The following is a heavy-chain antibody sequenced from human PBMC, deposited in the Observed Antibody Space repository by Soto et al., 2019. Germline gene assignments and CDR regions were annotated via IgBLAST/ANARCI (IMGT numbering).Heavy chain of an antibody. V-gene: IGHV3-30*18. Sequence: QVQLVESGGGGVQPGRSLRLSCAASGFTFSSYGMHWVRQAPGKGLEWVAVISYDGSNKYYADSVKGRFTISRDNSKNTLYLQMNSLRAEDTAVYYCAKPLYCSGGSCYGMDVWGQGTTVTVSS. CDR1: GFTFSSYG. D-gene: IGHD2-15*01. CDR2: ISYDGSNK. CDR3: AKPLYCSGGSCYGMDV. J-gene: IGHJ6*02.